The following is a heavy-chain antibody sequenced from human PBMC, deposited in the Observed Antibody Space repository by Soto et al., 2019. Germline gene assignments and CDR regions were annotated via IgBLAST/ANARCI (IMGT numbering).Heavy chain of an antibody. CDR2: LSGSGGSI. V-gene: IGHV3-23*01. J-gene: IGHJ4*02. Sequence: EVQLLESGGGLVQPGGSLRLSCTASGFTFSSHAMTWVRQAPGKGLEWVSGLSGSGGSIYYADSVKGRFTISRDNSMTTLYLQMKSLRAEDTAVYYCAKVSSSWYAGFFDLWGQGTPVTVSS. D-gene: IGHD6-13*01. CDR3: AKVSSSWYAGFFDL. CDR1: GFTFSSHA.